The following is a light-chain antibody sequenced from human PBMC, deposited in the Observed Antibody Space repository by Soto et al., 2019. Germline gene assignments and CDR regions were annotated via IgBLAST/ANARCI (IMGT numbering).Light chain of an antibody. CDR3: QQYHYQGT. Sequence: EIVLTQSPGALSVSPGGRATLSCRASQSISGTLAWYQQKPGQAPRLLIYDASNRATGIPARFSGSGSGTEFTLAISSLQSEDSAVYYCQQYHYQGTFGQGTKVDIK. CDR2: DAS. V-gene: IGKV3D-15*01. J-gene: IGKJ1*01. CDR1: QSISGT.